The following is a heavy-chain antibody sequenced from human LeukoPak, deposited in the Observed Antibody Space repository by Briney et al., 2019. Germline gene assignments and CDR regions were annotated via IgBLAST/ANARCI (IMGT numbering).Heavy chain of an antibody. J-gene: IGHJ3*02. CDR1: GGSISSYY. CDR3: ASAPIVATGPVYAFDI. Sequence: SETLSLTCTVSGGSISSYYWSWIRQPAGKGLEWIGRIYTSGSTNYNPSLKSRVTISVDTSKNQFSLKLSSVTAADTAVYYCASAPIVATGPVYAFDIWGQGTMVTVSS. CDR2: IYTSGST. V-gene: IGHV4-4*07. D-gene: IGHD5-12*01.